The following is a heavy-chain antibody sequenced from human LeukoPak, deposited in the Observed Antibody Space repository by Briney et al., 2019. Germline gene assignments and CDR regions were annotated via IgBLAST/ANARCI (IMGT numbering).Heavy chain of an antibody. V-gene: IGHV3-7*01. D-gene: IGHD3-9*01. J-gene: IGHJ4*02. Sequence: GGSLRLSCAASGFTFSSYWMSWVRQAPGKGLEWVANIKQDGSEKYYVDSVKGRFTISRDNAKNSLYLQMNSLRAEDTAVYYCAREGRYYDILTGYYGASFDYWGQGTLVTVSS. CDR3: AREGRYYDILTGYYGASFDY. CDR2: IKQDGSEK. CDR1: GFTFSSYW.